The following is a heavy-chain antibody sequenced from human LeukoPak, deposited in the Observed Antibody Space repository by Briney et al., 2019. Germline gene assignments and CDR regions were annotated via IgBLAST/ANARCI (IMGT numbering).Heavy chain of an antibody. CDR2: ISSNGGST. V-gene: IGHV3-64*01. Sequence: GGSLRLSCAASGFTFSSYAMHWVRQAPGKGLEYVSVISSNGGSTYYANSVKGRFTISRDNSKNTLYLQMGSLRAEDMAVYYCAKDPFNDAFDIWGQGTMVTVSS. J-gene: IGHJ3*02. CDR3: AKDPFNDAFDI. CDR1: GFTFSSYA.